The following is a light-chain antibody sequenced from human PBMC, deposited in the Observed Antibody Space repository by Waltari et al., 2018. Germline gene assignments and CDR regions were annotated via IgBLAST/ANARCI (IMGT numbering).Light chain of an antibody. CDR3: SSYTRSSIWV. V-gene: IGLV2-14*03. Sequence: QSALTQPASVSGSPGQSVTISCTGTSTDSADYNFVSWYQQHPGKAPKLIIYDVSDRPSGVSNRFSGSKSGNTASLTISGLQAEDEADYYCSSYTRSSIWVFGGGTKLAVL. J-gene: IGLJ3*02. CDR1: STDSADYNF. CDR2: DVS.